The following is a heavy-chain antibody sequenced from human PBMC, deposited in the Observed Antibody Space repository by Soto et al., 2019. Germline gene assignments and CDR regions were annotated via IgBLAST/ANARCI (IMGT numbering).Heavy chain of an antibody. Sequence: GASVKVSCKASGCTLSSYAVSWVRQAPGQGLEWMGRISPYLGKTNYAQKLQGRVTMTIDTSTSTAYMELRSLRSDDTAVYYCARGSWRKPIDYWGQGTLVTVSS. V-gene: IGHV1-18*01. CDR2: ISPYLGKT. J-gene: IGHJ4*02. D-gene: IGHD3-3*01. CDR3: ARGSWRKPIDY. CDR1: GCTLSSYA.